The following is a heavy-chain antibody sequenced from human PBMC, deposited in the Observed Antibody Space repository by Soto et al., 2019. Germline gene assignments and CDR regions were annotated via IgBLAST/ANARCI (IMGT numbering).Heavy chain of an antibody. J-gene: IGHJ6*02. Sequence: LGESLKISCKGSGYSFTSYWIGWVRQMPGKGPEWMGIIYPGDSDTRYSPSFQGQVTISADKSISTAYLQWSSLKASDTAMYYCIAAAGTSPYYYYGMDVWGQGTTVTVSS. CDR2: IYPGDSDT. CDR3: IAAAGTSPYYYYGMDV. CDR1: GYSFTSYW. D-gene: IGHD6-13*01. V-gene: IGHV5-51*01.